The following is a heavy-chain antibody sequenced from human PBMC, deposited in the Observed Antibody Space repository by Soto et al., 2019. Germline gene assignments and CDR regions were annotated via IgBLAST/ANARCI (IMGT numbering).Heavy chain of an antibody. D-gene: IGHD1-1*01. Sequence: PSETLSLTCTVSGDSVSSGLYYWGWVRQSPGKGLEWIGDIYYSGSTNYNPSLESRVTISVDTSKNQFSLKLSSVTAADTAVYYCATKGGTLQHFDYWGQGTLVTVSS. CDR1: GDSVSSGLYY. V-gene: IGHV4-61*01. CDR2: IYYSGST. J-gene: IGHJ4*02. CDR3: ATKGGTLQHFDY.